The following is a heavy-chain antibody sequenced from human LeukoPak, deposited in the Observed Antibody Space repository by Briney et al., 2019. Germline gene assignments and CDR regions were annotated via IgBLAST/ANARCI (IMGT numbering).Heavy chain of an antibody. CDR3: ASVNYDILTGYYFDY. CDR1: GGSISSYY. J-gene: IGHJ4*02. V-gene: IGHV4-59*01. CDR2: IYYSGST. Sequence: SETLSLTCTVSGGSISSYYWSWIRQPPGKGLEWIGYIYYSGSTNYNPSIKSRVTISVDTSKNQFSLKLSSVTAADTAVYYCASVNYDILTGYYFDYWGQGTLVTVSS. D-gene: IGHD3-9*01.